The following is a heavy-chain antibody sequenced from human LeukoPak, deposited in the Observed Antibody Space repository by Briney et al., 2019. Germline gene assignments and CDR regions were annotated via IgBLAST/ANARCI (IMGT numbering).Heavy chain of an antibody. D-gene: IGHD3-16*01. CDR2: IYHSGST. Sequence: SQTLSLTCTVSGGSISSGGYYWSWIRQPPGKGLEWIGYIYHSGSTYYNPSLKSRVTISVDRSKNQFSLKLSSVTAADTAVYYCARDVRGSSWFDPWGQGTLVTVSS. CDR1: GGSISSGGYY. J-gene: IGHJ5*02. CDR3: ARDVRGSSWFDP. V-gene: IGHV4-30-2*01.